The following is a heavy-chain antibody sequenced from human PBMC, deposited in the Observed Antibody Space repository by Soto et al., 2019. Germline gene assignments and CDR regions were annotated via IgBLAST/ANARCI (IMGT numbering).Heavy chain of an antibody. J-gene: IGHJ6*02. V-gene: IGHV4-59*08. CDR2: SHHGWGS. Sequence: QVQLQESGPGLVKSSETLSLTCTVSGGSIRDYYWRCIRLPPRKRLECVGYSHHGWGSDYNPCLRSRVTLSLDTDKKKLSLRLTCVTPADTAVYYCARHGFGALHGLVDVWGQGTTVIVSS. CDR3: ARHGFGALHGLVDV. D-gene: IGHD3-10*01. CDR1: GGSIRDYY.